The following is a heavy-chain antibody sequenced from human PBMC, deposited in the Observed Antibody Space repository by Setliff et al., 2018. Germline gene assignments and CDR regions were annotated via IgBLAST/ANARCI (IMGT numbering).Heavy chain of an antibody. D-gene: IGHD6-13*01. CDR2: IYYSGST. CDR3: ARRGRGSSWFDTLFDY. CDR1: GGSISSSSYY. J-gene: IGHJ4*02. Sequence: SETLSLTCTVSGGSISSSSYYWGWIRQPPGKGLEWVGSIYYSGSTYYNPSLKSRVTISVDTSKNQFSLKLSSVTAADTAVYYCARRGRGSSWFDTLFDYWGQGTLVTVSS. V-gene: IGHV4-39*01.